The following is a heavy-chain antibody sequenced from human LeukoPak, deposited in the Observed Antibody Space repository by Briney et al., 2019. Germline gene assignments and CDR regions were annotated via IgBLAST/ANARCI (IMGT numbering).Heavy chain of an antibody. J-gene: IGHJ5*02. CDR3: ARGFPGWPKRWFDP. Sequence: SSETLSLTCAVYGGSISGYYWSWIRQPPGKGLEWIGEINHSGSTNYNPSLKSRVTISVDTSKNQFSLKLSSVTAADTAVYYCARGFPGWPKRWFDPWGQGTLVTVSS. D-gene: IGHD6-19*01. V-gene: IGHV4-34*01. CDR2: INHSGST. CDR1: GGSISGYY.